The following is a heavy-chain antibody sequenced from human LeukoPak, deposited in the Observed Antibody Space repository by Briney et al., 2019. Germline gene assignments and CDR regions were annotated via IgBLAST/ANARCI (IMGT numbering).Heavy chain of an antibody. V-gene: IGHV3-64*01. D-gene: IGHD2-15*01. Sequence: RGSLRLSCAASGFTFSSYAMHCVRQAPGKGLEYVSAISSNGGSTYYANSVKGRFTISRDNSKNTLYLQMGSLRAEDMAVYYCARDALKAAGSFDIRGQGTIVTVSS. CDR3: ARDALKAAGSFDI. CDR2: ISSNGGST. J-gene: IGHJ3*02. CDR1: GFTFSSYA.